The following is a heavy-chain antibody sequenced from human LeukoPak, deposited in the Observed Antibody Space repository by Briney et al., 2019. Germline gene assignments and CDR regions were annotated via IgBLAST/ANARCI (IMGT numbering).Heavy chain of an antibody. CDR2: IYTSGST. Sequence: SETLSLTCTVSGGSISSYYWSWVRQPAGKGLEWIGRIYTSGSTNYNPSLKSRVTMSVDTSKNQFSLKLSSVTAADTAVYYCAREAAITIFGAVKYWYFDLWGRGTLVTVSS. V-gene: IGHV4-4*07. D-gene: IGHD3-3*01. CDR3: AREAAITIFGAVKYWYFDL. CDR1: GGSISSYY. J-gene: IGHJ2*01.